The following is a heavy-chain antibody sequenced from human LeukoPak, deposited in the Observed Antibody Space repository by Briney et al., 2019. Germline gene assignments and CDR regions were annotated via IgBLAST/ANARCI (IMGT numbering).Heavy chain of an antibody. Sequence: PSETLSLTCTVSGGSISSDDYYWSWIRQAPGKGLEYIGYINYSGTTYYNPSLKSRVTMSVDTSKNQFSLRLTSVTAADTAVYYCAIDTSGRGGGLFWGQGTLVTVSS. CDR2: INYSGTT. CDR1: GGSISSDDYY. J-gene: IGHJ4*02. D-gene: IGHD3-22*01. CDR3: AIDTSGRGGGLF. V-gene: IGHV4-30-4*08.